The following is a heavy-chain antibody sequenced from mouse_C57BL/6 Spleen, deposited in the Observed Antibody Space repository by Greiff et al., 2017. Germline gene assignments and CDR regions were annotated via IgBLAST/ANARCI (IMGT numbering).Heavy chain of an antibody. CDR1: GYAFSSYW. V-gene: IGHV1-80*01. CDR3: ARQYDYDATLDC. Sequence: QVQLQQSGAELVKPGASVKISCKASGYAFSSYWMNWVKQRPGKGLEWIGQIYPGDGDTNYNGKFKGKATLTADKSSSTAYMQLSSLTSEDSAVYFCARQYDYDATLDCWGQGTTLTVSS. CDR2: IYPGDGDT. J-gene: IGHJ2*01. D-gene: IGHD2-4*01.